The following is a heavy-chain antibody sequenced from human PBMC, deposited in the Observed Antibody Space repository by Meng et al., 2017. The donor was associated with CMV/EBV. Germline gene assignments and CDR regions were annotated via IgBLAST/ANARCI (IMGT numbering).Heavy chain of an antibody. CDR1: CGSISSYY. Sequence: VPLQESGPGLAKPSATLSRTCTVSCGSISSYYWSWIRQPAGKGLEWIGRIYTSGSTNYNPSLKSRVTMSVDTSKNQFSLKLSSVTAADTAVYYCARGPEVDYGDYVGLDYWGQGTLVTVSS. J-gene: IGHJ4*02. CDR3: ARGPEVDYGDYVGLDY. D-gene: IGHD4-17*01. V-gene: IGHV4-4*07. CDR2: IYTSGST.